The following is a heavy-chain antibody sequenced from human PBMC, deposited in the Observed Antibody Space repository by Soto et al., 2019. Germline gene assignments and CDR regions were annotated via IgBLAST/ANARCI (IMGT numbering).Heavy chain of an antibody. D-gene: IGHD2-21*01. CDR2: ISWNSGDK. J-gene: IGHJ4*02. CDR1: GFRFDDFA. CDR3: FRARGPMNRGYLFP. Sequence: VQMVESGGGLVKPGMSLRLSCAASGFRFDDFAMHWVRQGQGKGLEWVSGISWNSGDKDYGDSVKGRFVISRDNDKNALDLQMTSLRPEDTAVYYCFRARGPMNRGYLFPWGRGTLVIVSP. V-gene: IGHV3-9*01.